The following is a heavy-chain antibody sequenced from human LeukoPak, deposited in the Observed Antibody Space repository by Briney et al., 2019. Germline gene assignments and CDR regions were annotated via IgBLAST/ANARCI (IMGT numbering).Heavy chain of an antibody. Sequence: GGSLRLSCAASGFTFSGHCMSWVRQAPGKGLEWVSYITTCGSSMHYADSVKGRFTISRDTTKNSPYLQMHSLRAEDTAVYYCVRGGVYGYVWNAFDIWGQGKMVTVSS. CDR3: VRGGVYGYVWNAFDI. J-gene: IGHJ3*02. D-gene: IGHD5-18*01. CDR2: ITTCGSSM. CDR1: GFTFSGHC. V-gene: IGHV3-48*03.